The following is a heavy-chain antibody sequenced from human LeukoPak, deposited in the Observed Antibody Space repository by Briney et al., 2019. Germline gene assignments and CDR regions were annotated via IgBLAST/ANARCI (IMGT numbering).Heavy chain of an antibody. V-gene: IGHV4-34*01. CDR1: GGSFSGYY. CDR3: ARSTLSKSSVGFDY. Sequence: SETLSLTCAVYGGSFSGYYWSWIRQPPGKGLEWIGEINHSGSTNYNPSLKSRVTISVDTSKNQFSLKLSSVTAADTAVYYCARSTLSKSSVGFDYWGQGTLVTVSS. CDR2: INHSGST. J-gene: IGHJ4*02. D-gene: IGHD6-25*01.